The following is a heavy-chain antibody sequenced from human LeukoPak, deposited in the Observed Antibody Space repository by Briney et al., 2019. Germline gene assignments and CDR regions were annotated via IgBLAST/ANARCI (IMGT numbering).Heavy chain of an antibody. CDR1: GDTFSTYR. CDR3: ARSGSSRRDPAWFDP. CDR2: IIPSLGTA. J-gene: IGHJ5*02. V-gene: IGHV1-69*08. D-gene: IGHD5-12*01. Sequence: ASVKVSCKASGDTFSTYRINWVRQAPVQGLEWMGRIIPSLGTAHYAPKFQGRVTFSVDKSTTTAYMDLRSLRSDDTALYYCARSGSSRRDPAWFDPWGQGTLVTVSS.